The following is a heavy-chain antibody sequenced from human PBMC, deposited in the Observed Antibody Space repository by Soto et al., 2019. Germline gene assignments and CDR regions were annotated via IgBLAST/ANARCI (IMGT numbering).Heavy chain of an antibody. V-gene: IGHV2-26*01. Sequence: QVTLKESGPVLVKPTETLTLTCTVSGFSLSNARMGVTWIRQPPGKALEWLAHVFSNDEKSYSTSLKSRLTISKDTSKSQVVLTMTNMDPVDTATYYCARIRLIPLLRFGGYSLYYFDYWGQGTLVTVSS. CDR2: VFSNDEK. J-gene: IGHJ4*02. CDR1: GFSLSNARMG. CDR3: ARIRLIPLLRFGGYSLYYFDY. D-gene: IGHD3-10*01.